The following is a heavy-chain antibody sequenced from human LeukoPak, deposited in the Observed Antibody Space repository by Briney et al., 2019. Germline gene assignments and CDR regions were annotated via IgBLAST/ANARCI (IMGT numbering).Heavy chain of an antibody. CDR1: GFTFSAYA. V-gene: IGHV3-15*01. D-gene: IGHD3-22*01. J-gene: IGHJ4*02. CDR2: IKSKTDDGTT. Sequence: PGGSLRLSCEASGFTFSAYAMTWVRQAPGKGLEWVGRIKSKTDDGTTDYAAPVKGRFTISRDDSKNTLYLQMNSLTTEDTAVYYCTTGERRFDSSGYYPYYFDYWGQGTLVTVSS. CDR3: TTGERRFDSSGYYPYYFDY.